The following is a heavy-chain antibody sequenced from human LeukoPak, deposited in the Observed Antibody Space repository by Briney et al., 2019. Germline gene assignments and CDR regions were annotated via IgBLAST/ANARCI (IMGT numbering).Heavy chain of an antibody. CDR2: ISYDGSNK. CDR3: AKDMVVSSV. V-gene: IGHV3-30*18. CDR1: GFTFSSYG. Sequence: GGSLRLSCAASGFTFSSYGMHWVRQAPGKGLEWVAVISYDGSNKYYADSVKGRFTISRDNSKNTLYLQMNSLRAEDTAVYYCAKDMVVSSVWGQGTLVTVSS. D-gene: IGHD2-15*01. J-gene: IGHJ4*02.